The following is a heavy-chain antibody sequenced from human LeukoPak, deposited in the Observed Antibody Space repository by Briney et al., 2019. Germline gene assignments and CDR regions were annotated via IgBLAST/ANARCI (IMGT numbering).Heavy chain of an antibody. D-gene: IGHD5-18*01. J-gene: IGHJ5*02. CDR2: IIPIFGTA. CDR1: GYTFTSYG. CDR3: ARGRGGYSYGYWFDP. Sequence: ASVKVSCKASGYTFTSYGISWVRQAPGQGLEWMGGIIPIFGTANYAQKFQGRVTITTDESTSTAYMELSSLRSEDTAVYYCARGRGGYSYGYWFDPWGQGTLVTVSS. V-gene: IGHV1-69*05.